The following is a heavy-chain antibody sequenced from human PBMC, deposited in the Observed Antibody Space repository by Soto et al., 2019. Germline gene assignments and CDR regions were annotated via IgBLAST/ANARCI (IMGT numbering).Heavy chain of an antibody. CDR3: ARYYFDTSGFSNWFDS. D-gene: IGHD3-22*01. V-gene: IGHV4-31*03. CDR2: MHYSGIA. Sequence: SETLSLTCTVSGGSISSGAYYWSWIRQHSGKGLEWIGYMHYSGIAYYNPSLKSRLSISVDTSVNQFSLKLNSVTAADTAVYYCARYYFDTSGFSNWFDSWGQGTLVTVSS. J-gene: IGHJ5*01. CDR1: GGSISSGAYY.